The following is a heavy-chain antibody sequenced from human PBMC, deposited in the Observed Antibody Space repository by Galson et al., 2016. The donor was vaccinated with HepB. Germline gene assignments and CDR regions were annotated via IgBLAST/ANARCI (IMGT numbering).Heavy chain of an antibody. D-gene: IGHD5-24*01. CDR2: IIPIFGTA. Sequence: SGGTFSNYVISWVRQAPGQGLEWMGGIIPIFGTANNAQKFQGRVTITADRFTSTAYMELSSLRSEDTAVYYCARLDAYNYPYYFDYWGQGTLVTVS. CDR3: ARLDAYNYPYYFDY. V-gene: IGHV1-69*06. CDR1: GGTFSNYV. J-gene: IGHJ4*02.